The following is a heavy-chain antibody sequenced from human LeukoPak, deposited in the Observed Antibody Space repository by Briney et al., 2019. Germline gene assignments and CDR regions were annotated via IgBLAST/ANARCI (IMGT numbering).Heavy chain of an antibody. J-gene: IGHJ4*02. D-gene: IGHD6-19*01. V-gene: IGHV4-61*02. CDR1: GVSISSSHYY. CDR3: ARRVDVAGTSFFDY. CDR2: ISSSGST. Sequence: SETLSLTCSVSGVSISSSHYYWNWVRQPAGKGLEWIGRISSSGSTTYSPSLQSRVTMSVGTSNNHFSLRLTSVTAADTAVYYCARRVDVAGTSFFDYWGQGTLVTVSS.